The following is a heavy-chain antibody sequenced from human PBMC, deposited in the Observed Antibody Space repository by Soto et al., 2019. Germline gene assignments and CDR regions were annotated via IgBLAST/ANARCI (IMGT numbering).Heavy chain of an antibody. J-gene: IGHJ6*02. CDR3: ARAMYDFWSGYYRGGMDV. CDR1: GGSISSYY. D-gene: IGHD3-3*01. Sequence: SATLSLTCTVSGGSISSYYWSWIRQPPGKGLEWIGYIYYSGSTNYNPSLKSRVTVSVDTSKNQFSLKLSSVTAADTAVYYCARAMYDFWSGYYRGGMDVWGQGTTVTVSS. V-gene: IGHV4-59*01. CDR2: IYYSGST.